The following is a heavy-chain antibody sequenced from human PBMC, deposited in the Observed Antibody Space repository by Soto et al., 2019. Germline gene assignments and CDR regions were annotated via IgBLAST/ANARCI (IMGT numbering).Heavy chain of an antibody. CDR1: GGTFSSYA. D-gene: IGHD2-2*01. V-gene: IGHV1-69*12. CDR2: IIPIFGTA. J-gene: IGHJ6*02. CDR3: ASHSSLRGYCISTSCYGYYYGMDV. Sequence: QVQLVQSGAEVKKPGSSVKVSCKASGGTFSSYAISWVRQAPGQGLEWMGGIIPIFGTADYAQKFQGRVTITADASTSTAYLELSSLRSEDTAVYYCASHSSLRGYCISTSCYGYYYGMDVWGQGTTVTVSS.